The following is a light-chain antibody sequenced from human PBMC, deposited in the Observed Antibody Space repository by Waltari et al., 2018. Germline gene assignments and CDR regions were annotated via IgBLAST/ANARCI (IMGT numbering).Light chain of an antibody. V-gene: IGKV4-1*01. CDR3: QQYYSIPYT. CDR2: WAS. Sequence: DIVMTQSQDSLAVSLGERATINCKSSQSLLYNSNNKNYLAWYQLKPGQPPRLLIYWASTRESGVPDRFSGSGSGTDFTLTISSLQAEDVAVYYCQQYYSIPYTFGQGTKLEIK. J-gene: IGKJ2*01. CDR1: QSLLYNSNNKNY.